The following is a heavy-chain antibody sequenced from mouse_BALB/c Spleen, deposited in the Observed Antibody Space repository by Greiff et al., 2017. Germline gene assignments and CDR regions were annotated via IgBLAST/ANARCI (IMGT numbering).Heavy chain of an antibody. Sequence: EVQGVESGGGLVKPGGSLKLSCAASGFTFSSYAMSWVRQTPEKRLEWVATISSGGSYTYYPDSVKGRYTISRDNAKNTLYLQMSRLRSEDTAMYYCARHYGSSYDWYFDVWGAGTTVTVSS. CDR1: GFTFSSYA. CDR3: ARHYGSSYDWYFDV. D-gene: IGHD1-1*01. J-gene: IGHJ1*01. CDR2: ISSGGSYT. V-gene: IGHV5-9-3*01.